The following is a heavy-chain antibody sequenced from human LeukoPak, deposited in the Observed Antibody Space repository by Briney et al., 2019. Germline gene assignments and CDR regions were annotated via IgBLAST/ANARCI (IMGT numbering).Heavy chain of an antibody. CDR1: GFTFSSYS. CDR2: ISSSSSYI. CDR3: ARDDGMTIFGVVIPSSFDY. J-gene: IGHJ4*02. D-gene: IGHD3-3*01. V-gene: IGHV3-21*01. Sequence: GGSLRLSCAASGFTFSSYSMNWVRQAPGEGLEWVSSISSSSSYIYYADSVKGRFTISRDNAKNSLYLQMNSLRAEDTAVYYCARDDGMTIFGVVIPSSFDYWGQGTLVTVSS.